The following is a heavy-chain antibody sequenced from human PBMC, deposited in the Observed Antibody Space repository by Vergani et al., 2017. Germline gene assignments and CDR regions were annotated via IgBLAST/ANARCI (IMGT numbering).Heavy chain of an antibody. J-gene: IGHJ3*02. CDR2: IYPGDSDT. CDR3: AATDYDYIWGSYSDAFDI. D-gene: IGHD3-16*01. CDR1: GYSFTSYW. Sequence: EVQLVQSGAEVKKPGESLKISCKGSGYSFTSYWIGWVRQMPGKGLEWMGIIYPGDSDTRYSPSFQGQVTISADTSISTAYLQWSSLKASDTAMYYCAATDYDYIWGSYSDAFDIWGQGTMVTVSS. V-gene: IGHV5-51*03.